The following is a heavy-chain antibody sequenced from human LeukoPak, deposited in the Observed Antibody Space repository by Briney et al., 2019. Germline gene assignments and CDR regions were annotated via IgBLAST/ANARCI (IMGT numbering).Heavy chain of an antibody. D-gene: IGHD1-14*01. CDR3: AKVGNYYYYYMDV. J-gene: IGHJ6*03. V-gene: IGHV3-23*01. CDR2: ISGSGGST. CDR1: YA. Sequence: YAMSXVRQAPGKGLEWVSAISGSGGSTYYADSVKGRFTISRDNSKNTLYLQMNSLRAEDTAVYYCAKVGNYYYYYMDVWGKGTTVTVSS.